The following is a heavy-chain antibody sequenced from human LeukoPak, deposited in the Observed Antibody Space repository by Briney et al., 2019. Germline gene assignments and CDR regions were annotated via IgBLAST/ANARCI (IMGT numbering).Heavy chain of an antibody. J-gene: IGHJ6*03. CDR3: ARDQKGQQQPYYYMDV. CDR2: IYYSGST. V-gene: IGHV4-59*01. Sequence: KSSETLSLTCTVSGGSISSYYWSWIRQPPGKGLEWIGYIYYSGSTNYNPSLKSRVTISVDTSKNQFSLKLSSVTAADTAVYYCARDQKGQQQPYYYMDVWGKGTTVTVSS. CDR1: GGSISSYY. D-gene: IGHD6-13*01.